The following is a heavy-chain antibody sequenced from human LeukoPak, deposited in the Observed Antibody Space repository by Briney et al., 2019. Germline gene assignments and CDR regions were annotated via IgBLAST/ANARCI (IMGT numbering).Heavy chain of an antibody. CDR2: IWYDGSNK. Sequence: GGSLRLSCAASGFTFSSYGMHWVRQAPGKGLEWVAVIWYDGSNKYYADSVKGRFTISRDNSKNTPYLQMNSLRAEDTAVYYCARGPYGSGSYYNWYFDYWGQGTLVTVSS. J-gene: IGHJ4*02. D-gene: IGHD3-10*01. CDR3: ARGPYGSGSYYNWYFDY. V-gene: IGHV3-33*01. CDR1: GFTFSSYG.